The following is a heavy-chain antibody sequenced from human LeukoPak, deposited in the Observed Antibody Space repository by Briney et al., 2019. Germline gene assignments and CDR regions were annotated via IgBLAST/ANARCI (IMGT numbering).Heavy chain of an antibody. CDR3: ARAPRDYGDYGADY. D-gene: IGHD4-17*01. V-gene: IGHV3-74*01. J-gene: IGHJ4*02. Sequence: GGSLRLSCAASGFTFSSYWMHWVRQAPGKGLVWVSRINSHGSSTSYADSVKGRFTISRDNAKNTLYLQMNSLRAEDTAVYYCARAPRDYGDYGADYWGQGTLVTVSS. CDR2: INSHGSST. CDR1: GFTFSSYW.